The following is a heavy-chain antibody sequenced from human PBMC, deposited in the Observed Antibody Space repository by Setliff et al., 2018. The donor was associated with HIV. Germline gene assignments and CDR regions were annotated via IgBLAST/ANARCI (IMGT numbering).Heavy chain of an antibody. V-gene: IGHV3-15*07. CDR1: GFTFSNAW. J-gene: IGHJ4*02. CDR3: TRDWAVKGDGGDY. Sequence: GGSLRLSCAASGFTFSNAWMNWVRQAPGKGLEWVGRIKSKTDGGTTDYAAPVKGRFTISRDDSKNTLYLQMNSLKTEDTAVYYCTRDWAVKGDGGDYWGQGTLVTVSS. CDR2: IKSKTDGGTT. D-gene: IGHD3-16*01.